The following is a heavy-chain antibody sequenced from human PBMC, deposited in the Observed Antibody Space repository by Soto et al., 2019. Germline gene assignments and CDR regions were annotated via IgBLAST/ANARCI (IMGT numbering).Heavy chain of an antibody. V-gene: IGHV4-28*01. CDR2: IYYSGTT. CDR3: ARRKIQGHIDY. Sequence: PSETLSLTCAVSGYSISSSNWWGWIRQPPGKGLEWIGYIYYSGTTYYNPSLKSRVTMSVDTSKNQFSLKLTSVTAVDTAVYYCARRKIQGHIDYWGQGTLVTVSS. J-gene: IGHJ4*02. CDR1: GYSISSSNW.